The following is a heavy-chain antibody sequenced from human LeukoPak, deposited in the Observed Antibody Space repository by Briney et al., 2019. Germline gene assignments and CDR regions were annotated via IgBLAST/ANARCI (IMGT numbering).Heavy chain of an antibody. D-gene: IGHD1-26*01. CDR1: GFTFSSYG. V-gene: IGHV3-30*02. CDR2: IRYDGSNK. J-gene: IGHJ3*02. CDR3: AKDLSGSPNDAFDI. Sequence: GGSLRLSCAASGFTFSSYGMHWVRQAPGKGLEWLAFIRYDGSNKYYADSVKGRFTISRDNSKNTLYLQMNSLRAEDTAVYYCAKDLSGSPNDAFDIWGQGTMVTVSS.